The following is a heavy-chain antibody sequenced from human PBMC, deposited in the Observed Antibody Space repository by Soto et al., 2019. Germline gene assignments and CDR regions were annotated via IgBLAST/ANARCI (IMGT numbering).Heavy chain of an antibody. CDR3: AREPHIVGATNSFDY. Sequence: GGSLRLSCAASGFTFSSYAMHWVRQAPGKGLEWVAVISYDGSNKYYADSVKGRFTISRDNSKNTLYLQMNSLRAEDTAVYYCAREPHIVGATNSFDYWGQGTLVTVSS. J-gene: IGHJ4*02. V-gene: IGHV3-30-3*01. D-gene: IGHD1-26*01. CDR1: GFTFSSYA. CDR2: ISYDGSNK.